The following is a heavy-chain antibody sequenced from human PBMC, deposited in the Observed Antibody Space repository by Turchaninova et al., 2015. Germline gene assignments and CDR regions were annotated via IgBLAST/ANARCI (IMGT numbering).Heavy chain of an antibody. CDR2: IFHSGST. CDR3: ARRTYYYYMDV. V-gene: IGHV4-38-2*02. CDR1: GYSISSGYY. J-gene: IGHJ6*03. Sequence: QVQLQESGPGLVKPSETLSLPCTVPGYSISSGYYWGWIRQPPGRGLEWIGSIFHSGSTYYNPSLKSRVTISIDTSKNQFSLKLSSVTAADTAVYYCARRTYYYYMDVWGKGTTVTVSS.